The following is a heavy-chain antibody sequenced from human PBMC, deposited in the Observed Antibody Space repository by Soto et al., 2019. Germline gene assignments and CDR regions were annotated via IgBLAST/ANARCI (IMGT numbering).Heavy chain of an antibody. V-gene: IGHV4-59*01. J-gene: IGHJ4*02. Sequence: PSETLSLTCTVSGGSISSYYWSWIRQPPGKGLEWIGYIYYSGSTNYNPSHKSRVTISVDTSKNQLSLKLSSVTAADTAVYYCAMAKDYYDSSGYHKYTFDYWGQGTLVTVSS. CDR2: IYYSGST. D-gene: IGHD3-22*01. CDR1: GGSISSYY. CDR3: AMAKDYYDSSGYHKYTFDY.